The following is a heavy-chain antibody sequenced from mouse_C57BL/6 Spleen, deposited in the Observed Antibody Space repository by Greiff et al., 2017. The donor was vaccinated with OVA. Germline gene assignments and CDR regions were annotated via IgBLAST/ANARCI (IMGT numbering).Heavy chain of an antibody. CDR1: GFNIKDDY. Sequence: EVQLQPSGAELVRPGASVKLSCTASGFNIKDDYMHWVKQRPEQGLEWIGWIDPENGDTEYASKFQGKATITADTYSNTAYLQLSSLTSEDTAVYYCTTGKVYYWGQGTTLTVSS. V-gene: IGHV14-4*01. CDR2: IDPENGDT. CDR3: TTGKVYY. J-gene: IGHJ2*01.